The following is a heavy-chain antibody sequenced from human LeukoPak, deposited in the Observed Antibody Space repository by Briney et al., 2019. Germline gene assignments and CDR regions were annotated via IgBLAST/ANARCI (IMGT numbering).Heavy chain of an antibody. CDR1: GFTFSSYA. CDR2: ISGSGGST. D-gene: IGHD4-23*01. J-gene: IGHJ6*03. Sequence: GGFLRLSCAASGFTFSSYAMSWVRQAPGKGLEWVSAISGSGGSTYYADSVKGRFTISRDNSKNTLYLQMNSLRAEDTAVYYCAGGGTVVIYYYYYMDVWGKGTTVTVSS. CDR3: AGGGTVVIYYYYYMDV. V-gene: IGHV3-23*01.